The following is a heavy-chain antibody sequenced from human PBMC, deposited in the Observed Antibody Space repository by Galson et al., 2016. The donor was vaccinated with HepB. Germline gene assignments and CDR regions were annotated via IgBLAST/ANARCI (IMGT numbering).Heavy chain of an antibody. D-gene: IGHD2-15*01. Sequence: SLRLSCAASGFTFSSYGMHWVRQAPGKGLEWVAVIWYDGSNKYYADSVKGRFTISRDNSKNTLYLQMNSLRAEDTAVYYCARDLSVVVVAGAFDLWGQGTMVTVSS. CDR1: GFTFSSYG. V-gene: IGHV3-33*01. CDR2: IWYDGSNK. J-gene: IGHJ3*01. CDR3: ARDLSVVVVAGAFDL.